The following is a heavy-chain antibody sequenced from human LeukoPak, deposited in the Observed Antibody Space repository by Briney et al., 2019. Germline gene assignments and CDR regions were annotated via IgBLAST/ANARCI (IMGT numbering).Heavy chain of an antibody. V-gene: IGHV3-30*03. CDR3: EAYCGGDCYPGAFDI. CDR1: GFTFSSYG. D-gene: IGHD2-21*02. J-gene: IGHJ3*02. Sequence: QSGGSLRLSCAASGFTFSSYGMHWVRQAPGKGLEWVAVISYDGSNKYYADSVKGRFTISRDNSKNTLYLQMNSLRAEDTAVYYCEAYCGGDCYPGAFDIWGQGTMVTVSS. CDR2: ISYDGSNK.